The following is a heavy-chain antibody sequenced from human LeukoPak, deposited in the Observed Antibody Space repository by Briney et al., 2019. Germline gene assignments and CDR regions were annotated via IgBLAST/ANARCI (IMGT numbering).Heavy chain of an antibody. CDR3: ASRYCSGGSCYFYDY. V-gene: IGHV3-23*01. J-gene: IGHJ4*02. CDR1: GFTFSSYA. D-gene: IGHD2-15*01. CDR2: TSGSGGST. Sequence: PGGSLRLSCAASGFTFSSYAMSWVPQAPGKGQEWVSATSGSGGSTYYADSVKGRFTISRDNSKNTLYLQMNSLRAEDTAVYYCASRYCSGGSCYFYDYWGQGTLVTVSS.